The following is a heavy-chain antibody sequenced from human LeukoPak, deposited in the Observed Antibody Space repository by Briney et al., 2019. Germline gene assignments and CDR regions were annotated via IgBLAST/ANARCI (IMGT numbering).Heavy chain of an antibody. CDR1: GFTVSSKY. Sequence: GGSLRLSCAASGFTVSSKYMTWVRQAPGKGLEWVSAITSSGVRTYYADSVKGRFTISRDNSKNTLYLQMNSLRAEDTAVYYCAKDPYDNSGHDQGAYWGQGTLVTVSS. J-gene: IGHJ4*02. CDR2: ITSSGVRT. CDR3: AKDPYDNSGHDQGAY. D-gene: IGHD3-22*01. V-gene: IGHV3-23*01.